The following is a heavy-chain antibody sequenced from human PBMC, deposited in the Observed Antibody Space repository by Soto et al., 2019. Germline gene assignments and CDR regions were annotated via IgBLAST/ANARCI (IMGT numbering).Heavy chain of an antibody. CDR3: ARDLAKGGGSAGFDY. V-gene: IGHV1-2*02. J-gene: IGHJ4*02. CDR2: INPKSGGT. Sequence: QVQLVQSGTEGKKPGASVNVSCKASGYTFTVYYMHWVRQAPGQGLEWMGWINPKSGGTMYPQKFQGRVTMAWDTSISTAYMALTRLRSDDTAVYYCARDLAKGGGSAGFDYWGQGTLVNVSS. D-gene: IGHD1-26*01. CDR1: GYTFTVYY.